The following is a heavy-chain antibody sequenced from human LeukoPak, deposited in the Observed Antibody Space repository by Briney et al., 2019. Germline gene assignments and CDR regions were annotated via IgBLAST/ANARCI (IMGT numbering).Heavy chain of an antibody. CDR2: IYYSGST. D-gene: IGHD4-17*01. V-gene: IGHV4-59*01. Sequence: SETLSLTCTVSGGSLSSYYWSWLRQPPGKGLEWIGYIYYSGSTNYNPSLKSRVTISVDTSKNQFSLKLSSVTAADTAVYYCARDAPDYGDYGMDVWGQGTTVTVSS. J-gene: IGHJ6*02. CDR3: ARDAPDYGDYGMDV. CDR1: GGSLSSYY.